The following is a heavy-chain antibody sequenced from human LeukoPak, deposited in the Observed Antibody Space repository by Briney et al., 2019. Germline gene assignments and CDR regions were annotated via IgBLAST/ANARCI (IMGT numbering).Heavy chain of an antibody. CDR3: AREIVVAPYYFDY. CDR1: GLTFSNYA. D-gene: IGHD3-22*01. CDR2: ISGSGGST. Sequence: PGGSLRLSCAASGLTFSNYAMSWVRQAPGKGLEWVSGISGSGGSTYYADSVKGRFTISRDNSKNTLYLQMNSLRAEDTAVYYCAREIVVAPYYFDYWGQGTLVTVSS. J-gene: IGHJ4*02. V-gene: IGHV3-23*01.